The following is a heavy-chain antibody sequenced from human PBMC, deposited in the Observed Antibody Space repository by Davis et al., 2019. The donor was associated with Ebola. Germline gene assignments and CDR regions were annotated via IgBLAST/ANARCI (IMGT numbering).Heavy chain of an antibody. CDR3: ARDSLRLLYYYYGMDV. CDR1: GYTFTSYA. CDR2: INAGNGNT. Sequence: ASVVSCKASGYTFTSYAMHWVRQAPGQRLEWMGWINAGNGNTKYSQKFQGRVTITRDTSASTAYMELSSLRSEDTAVYYCARDSLRLLYYYYGMDVWGKGTTVTVSS. J-gene: IGHJ6*04. V-gene: IGHV1-3*01. D-gene: IGHD3-3*01.